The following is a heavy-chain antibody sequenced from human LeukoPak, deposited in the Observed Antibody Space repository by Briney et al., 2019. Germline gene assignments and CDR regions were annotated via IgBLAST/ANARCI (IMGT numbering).Heavy chain of an antibody. V-gene: IGHV4-34*01. CDR3: ARVNDILTGPAFDY. D-gene: IGHD3-9*01. J-gene: IGHJ4*02. CDR2: INHSGST. CDR1: GGSFSGYY. Sequence: SETLSLTCAVYGGSFSGYYWSWIRQPPGKGLEWIGEINHSGSTNYNPSLKSRVTISVDKSKNQFSLKLSSVTAADTAVYYCARVNDILTGPAFDYWGQGTLVTVSS.